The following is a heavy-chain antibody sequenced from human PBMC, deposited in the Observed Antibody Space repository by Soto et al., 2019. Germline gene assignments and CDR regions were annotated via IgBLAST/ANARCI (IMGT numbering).Heavy chain of an antibody. CDR2: FIDSGGTT. Sequence: GGSLRLSCAASGFPFSTYDMSWVRQAPGKGLEWVSSFIDSGGTTFYADSMEGRFTISRDNSRNTLYLQMNSLRAEDTAVYYCAKGRAHPGGDYSYIDYWGLGTLVTVSS. D-gene: IGHD2-21*02. CDR1: GFPFSTYD. J-gene: IGHJ4*02. CDR3: AKGRAHPGGDYSYIDY. V-gene: IGHV3-23*01.